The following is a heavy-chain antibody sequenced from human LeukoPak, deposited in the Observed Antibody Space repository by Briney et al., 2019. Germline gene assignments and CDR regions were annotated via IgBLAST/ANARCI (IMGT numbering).Heavy chain of an antibody. Sequence: ASVKVSCKASGYTFINYYMHWVRQAPGQGLEWMGIINPSGGDTSYAQKFQGRVTMTTDTSTSTVYMDLTSLTSEDTAVYYCARGRGRAENWFDPWGQGTLVTVSS. J-gene: IGHJ5*02. CDR2: INPSGGDT. V-gene: IGHV1-46*01. CDR3: ARGRGRAENWFDP. D-gene: IGHD3-10*01. CDR1: GYTFINYY.